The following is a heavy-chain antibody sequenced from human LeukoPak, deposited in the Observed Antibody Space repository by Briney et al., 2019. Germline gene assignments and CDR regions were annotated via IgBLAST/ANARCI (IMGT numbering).Heavy chain of an antibody. D-gene: IGHD6-19*01. CDR1: GGSISSYY. V-gene: IGHV4-59*01. J-gene: IGHJ4*02. CDR2: IYYSGST. CDR3: ARDLSSGWYGGFDY. Sequence: SETQSLTCTVSGGSISSYYWSWIRQPPGKGLEWIGYIYYSGSTNYNPSLKSRVTISVDTSKNQFSLKLSSVTAADTAVYYCARDLSSGWYGGFDYWDQGTLVTVSS.